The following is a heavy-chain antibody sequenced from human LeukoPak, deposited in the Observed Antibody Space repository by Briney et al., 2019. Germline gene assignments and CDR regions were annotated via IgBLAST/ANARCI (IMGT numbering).Heavy chain of an antibody. CDR1: GGSFSGYY. V-gene: IGHV4-34*01. CDR3: ARGTPRGVTTVTRRHNWFDP. Sequence: KPSETLSLTCAVYGGSFSGYYWSWIRQPPGKGLEWIGEINHSGSTNNNPSLKSRVTISVDTSKNQLSLKLSSVTAADTAVYYCARGTPRGVTTVTRRHNWFDPWGQGNLVTVSS. CDR2: INHSGST. J-gene: IGHJ5*02. D-gene: IGHD4-17*01.